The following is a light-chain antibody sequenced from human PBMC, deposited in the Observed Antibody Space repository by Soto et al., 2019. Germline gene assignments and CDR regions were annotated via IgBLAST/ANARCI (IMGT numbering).Light chain of an antibody. V-gene: IGLV2-14*01. CDR3: SSYTSSSTYV. CDR1: SSDVGGYNY. J-gene: IGLJ1*01. Sequence: SELTRAGYVSRSPGQSIHITCTGTSSDVGGYNYVSWYQQHPGKAPKLMIYDVSNRPSGVSNRFSGSKSGNTASLTISGLQAEDGADYYGSSYTSSSTYVFGTGTKVTVL. CDR2: DVS.